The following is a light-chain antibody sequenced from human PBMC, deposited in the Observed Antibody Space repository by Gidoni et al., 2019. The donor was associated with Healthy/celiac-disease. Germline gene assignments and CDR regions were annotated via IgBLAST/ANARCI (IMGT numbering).Light chain of an antibody. CDR3: QQRYSTPRT. J-gene: IGKJ1*01. CDR2: AAS. CDR1: QSISSY. Sequence: DIQMTQSPSSLSASVGDRVTITCRASQSISSYLNWYKQKPGKAPKLLIYAASSLQSGVPSRFRGSGSGTDFTLTISSLQPADFATYYCQQRYSTPRTFGQGTKVEIK. V-gene: IGKV1-39*01.